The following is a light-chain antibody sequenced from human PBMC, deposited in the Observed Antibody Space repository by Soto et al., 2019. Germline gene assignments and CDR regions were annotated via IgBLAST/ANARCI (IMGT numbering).Light chain of an antibody. CDR2: KAS. CDR3: QQYNSYPLT. V-gene: IGKV1-5*03. Sequence: DIQMTQSPSTLSASVGDRVTITCRASQSISSWFAWYQQKPGNAPKLLIYKASSLESGVPSRFSGSGSGTEFTLTISSLQPDDFATYYCQQYNSYPLTFGGGTKVEIK. J-gene: IGKJ4*01. CDR1: QSISSW.